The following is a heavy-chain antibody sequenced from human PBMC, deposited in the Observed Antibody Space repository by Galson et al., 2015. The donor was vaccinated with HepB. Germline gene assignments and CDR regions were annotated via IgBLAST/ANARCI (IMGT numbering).Heavy chain of an antibody. CDR2: ISAYNGNT. Sequence: SVKVSCKASGYTFTSYGISWVRQAPGQGLEWMGWISAYNGNTNYAQKLQGRVTMTTDTSTSTAYMELRSLRSDDTAVYYCARTYGSGSYSDGMDVWGQGTTVTVSS. CDR1: GYTFTSYG. V-gene: IGHV1-18*04. CDR3: ARTYGSGSYSDGMDV. D-gene: IGHD3-10*01. J-gene: IGHJ6*02.